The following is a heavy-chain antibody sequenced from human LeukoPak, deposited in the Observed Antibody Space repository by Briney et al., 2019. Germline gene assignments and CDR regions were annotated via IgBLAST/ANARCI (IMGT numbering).Heavy chain of an antibody. V-gene: IGHV3-23*01. CDR3: AKSRIYYGSGNYYFDY. Sequence: GGTLRLSCAASGFTFSSYGMSWVRQAPGKGLEWVSAISGSGGSTYYADSVKGRFTISRDNSKNTLYLQMNSLRAEDTVVYYCAKSRIYYGSGNYYFDYWGQGTLVTVSS. J-gene: IGHJ4*02. CDR2: ISGSGGST. D-gene: IGHD3-10*01. CDR1: GFTFSSYG.